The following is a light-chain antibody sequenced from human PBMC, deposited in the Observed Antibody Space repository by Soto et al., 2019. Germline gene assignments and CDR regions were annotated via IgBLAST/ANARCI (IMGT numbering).Light chain of an antibody. CDR3: QQSYSTSIT. Sequence: DIQMTQSPSSLSASVGDRVTITCRASQSISSYLNWYQQKPGKAPKLLIYAASSLQSGVPSRFSGSGSGTDFTLTISSLQPEDFATYYCQQSYSTSITFGQGTRLET. CDR2: AAS. CDR1: QSISSY. J-gene: IGKJ5*01. V-gene: IGKV1-39*01.